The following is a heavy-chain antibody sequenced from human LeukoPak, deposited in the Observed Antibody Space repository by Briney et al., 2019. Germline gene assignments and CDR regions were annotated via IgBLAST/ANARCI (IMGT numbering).Heavy chain of an antibody. CDR2: ISGSGGST. CDR3: ARAPRVYGSGSPYYYYYGMDV. D-gene: IGHD3-10*01. CDR1: GFTFSSYA. V-gene: IGHV3-23*01. J-gene: IGHJ6*02. Sequence: GGSLRLSCAASGFTFSSYAMSWVRQAPGKGLEWVSAISGSGGSTYYADSVKGRFTISRDNSKNTLYLQMNSLRAEDTAVYYCARAPRVYGSGSPYYYYYGMDVWGQGTTVTVSS.